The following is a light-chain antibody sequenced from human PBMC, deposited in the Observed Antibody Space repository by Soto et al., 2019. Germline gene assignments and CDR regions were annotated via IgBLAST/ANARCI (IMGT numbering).Light chain of an antibody. V-gene: IGKV1-33*01. CDR2: DTS. CDR1: HDIGTY. J-gene: IGKJ4*01. Sequence: DVQMTQSPSSLSASVGDRVTITCQASHDIGTYLNWYQHKPGKAPKLLIFDTSHLATGVPARFSGGGSDTYFTFTITNLQPEDFAVYYCQQFDCVPLTFGGGTHVEI. CDR3: QQFDCVPLT.